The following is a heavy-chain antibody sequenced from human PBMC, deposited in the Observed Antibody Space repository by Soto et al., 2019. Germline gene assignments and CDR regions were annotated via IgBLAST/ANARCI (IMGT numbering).Heavy chain of an antibody. CDR1: GYSFTSYW. V-gene: IGHV5-51*01. J-gene: IGHJ5*02. CDR3: ARQIHYSNPNWFDP. CDR2: IYPGDSDT. Sequence: PGESLKISCKASGYSFTSYWIAWVRQVPGKGLEWMGIIYPGDSDTRYSPSFQGQVTISADKSISTAYLQWSSLKASDTAMYYCARQIHYSNPNWFDPWGQGTLVTVSS. D-gene: IGHD4-4*01.